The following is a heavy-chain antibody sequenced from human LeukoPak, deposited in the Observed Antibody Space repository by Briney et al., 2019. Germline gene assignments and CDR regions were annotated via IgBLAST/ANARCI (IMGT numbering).Heavy chain of an antibody. D-gene: IGHD3-22*01. CDR3: ARDGPYDSSGYSPY. CDR1: GGTFSSYA. CDR2: IIPILGIA. Sequence: SVKVSCKASGGTFSSYAIIWVRQAPGQGLEWMGRIIPILGIANYAQKFQGRVTITADKSTSTAYMELSSLRSEDTAVYYCARDGPYDSSGYSPYWGQGTLVTVSS. V-gene: IGHV1-69*04. J-gene: IGHJ4*02.